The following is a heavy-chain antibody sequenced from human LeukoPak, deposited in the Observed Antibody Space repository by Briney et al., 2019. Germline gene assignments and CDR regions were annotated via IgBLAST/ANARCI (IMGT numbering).Heavy chain of an antibody. D-gene: IGHD6-19*01. J-gene: IGHJ4*02. Sequence: SETLSLTCTVSGGSISSSSYYWGWIRHPPGKGLECIGSIYYSGSTYYNPSLKSRVTISADTSKNQFSLKLSSVTAADTAVYYCARRTSGWPIDYWGQGTLVTVSS. CDR3: ARRTSGWPIDY. CDR1: GGSISSSSYY. CDR2: IYYSGST. V-gene: IGHV4-39*01.